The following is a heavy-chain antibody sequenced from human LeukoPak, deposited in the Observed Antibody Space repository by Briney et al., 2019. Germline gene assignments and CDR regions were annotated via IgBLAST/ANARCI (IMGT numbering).Heavy chain of an antibody. CDR2: ISSGSITI. CDR3: ARGTYSGNDL. J-gene: IGHJ4*02. V-gene: IGHV3-48*04. Sequence: GGSLRLSCEASGFTFSSYRMVWVRQAPGKGLESISDISSGSITINYADSVKGRFTISTDNAKNSLYLQMNSLRAEDTAVYYCARGTYSGNDLWGQGTLVIVSS. D-gene: IGHD5-12*01. CDR1: GFTFSSYR.